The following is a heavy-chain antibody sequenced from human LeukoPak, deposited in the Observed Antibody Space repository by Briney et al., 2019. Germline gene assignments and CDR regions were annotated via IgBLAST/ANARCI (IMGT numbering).Heavy chain of an antibody. CDR2: ISPSGDIK. V-gene: IGHV3-23*01. Sequence: AGGSLRLSCVASGFTFSRHGMNWVRQAPGKGLEWVSGISPSGDIKYYVDSVKGRFTVSRDNSKNTLYLQMNSLRAEDTAVYYCARVRGSYDAFDIWGQGTMVTVSS. CDR3: ARVRGSYDAFDI. D-gene: IGHD1-26*01. J-gene: IGHJ3*02. CDR1: GFTFSRHG.